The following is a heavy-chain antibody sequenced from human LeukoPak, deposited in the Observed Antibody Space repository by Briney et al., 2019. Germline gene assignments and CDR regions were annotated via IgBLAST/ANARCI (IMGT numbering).Heavy chain of an antibody. D-gene: IGHD3-10*01. J-gene: IGHJ4*02. CDR2: IYYSGGT. CDR1: GGSISSSSYY. Sequence: SETLSLTCTVSGGSISSSSYYWGWIRQPPGKGLEWIGSIYYSGGTYYNPSLKSRVTISVDTSKNQFSLKLSSVTAADTAVYYCARHRGYYFDYWGQGTLVTVSS. CDR3: ARHRGYYFDY. V-gene: IGHV4-39*01.